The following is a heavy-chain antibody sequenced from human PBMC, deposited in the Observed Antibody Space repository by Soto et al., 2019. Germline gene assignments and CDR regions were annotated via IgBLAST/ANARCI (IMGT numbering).Heavy chain of an antibody. J-gene: IGHJ3*02. CDR2: ISWNSGII. CDR1: GFSFDDYA. V-gene: IGHV3-9*01. D-gene: IGHD2-15*01. CDR3: AKDIEEDIVVVVAERGAFDI. Sequence: EVQLVESGGGLVQPGRSLRLSCTASGFSFDDYAMHWVRQVPGKGLEWVSGISWNSGIIGYADSVKGRFTISRENAKNSLDLQMNSLRHEDTALYYCAKDIEEDIVVVVAERGAFDIWGQGTMVTVSS.